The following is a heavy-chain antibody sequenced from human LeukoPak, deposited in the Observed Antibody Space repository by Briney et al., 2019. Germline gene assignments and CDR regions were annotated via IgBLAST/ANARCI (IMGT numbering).Heavy chain of an antibody. Sequence: SETLSLTCTVSGGSISSSSYYWGWIRQPPGKGLEWIGSIYYSGNTYYSPSLKSRVTISIDMSKNQFSLKLSSMPAADTAIYYCARHKNLGVAPFDYWGQGILVTVSS. CDR3: ARHKNLGVAPFDY. CDR2: IYYSGNT. CDR1: GGSISSSSYY. D-gene: IGHD3-16*01. V-gene: IGHV4-39*01. J-gene: IGHJ4*02.